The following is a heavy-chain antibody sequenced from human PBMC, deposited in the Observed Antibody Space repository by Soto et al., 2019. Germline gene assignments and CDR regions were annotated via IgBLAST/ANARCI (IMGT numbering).Heavy chain of an antibody. CDR2: IYHSGST. J-gene: IGHJ4*02. CDR1: SGSISSSNW. Sequence: SETLSLTCAVSSGSISSSNWWSWVRQPPGKGLEWIGEIYHSGSTNYNPSLKSRVTISVDKSKNQFSLKLSSVTAADTAVYYCARRGSGWSRPNFDYWGQGTLVTVFS. CDR3: ARRGSGWSRPNFDY. D-gene: IGHD6-19*01. V-gene: IGHV4-4*02.